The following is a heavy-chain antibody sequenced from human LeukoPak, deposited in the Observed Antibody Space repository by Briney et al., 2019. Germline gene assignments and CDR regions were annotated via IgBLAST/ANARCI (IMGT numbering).Heavy chain of an antibody. CDR3: ARMYSGTSYYFDF. CDR2: FSYSGST. V-gene: IGHV4-59*01. Sequence: PSETLSLTCSVSGVSISDYHWIWILQPPAKGLEWMGYFSYSGSTRYNHSLKSRVTMSVDTSKNQFSLRLISVAAADTAVYYCARMYSGTSYYFDFWGQGPLVSVSS. J-gene: IGHJ4*02. CDR1: GVSISDYH. D-gene: IGHD1-26*01.